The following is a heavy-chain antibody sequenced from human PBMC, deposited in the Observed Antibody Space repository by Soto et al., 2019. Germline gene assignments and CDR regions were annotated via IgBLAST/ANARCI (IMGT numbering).Heavy chain of an antibody. CDR1: GYTFTSYA. CDR2: INAGNGNT. V-gene: IGHV1-3*01. Sequence: ASVKVSCKASGYTFTSYAMHWVRQAPGQRLEWMGWINAGNGNTKYSQKFQGRVTITRDTSASTAYMELSSLRSEDTAVYYCARGGLGYDILTGYYLYWGQGTLVTVSS. CDR3: ARGGLGYDILTGYYLY. J-gene: IGHJ4*02. D-gene: IGHD3-9*01.